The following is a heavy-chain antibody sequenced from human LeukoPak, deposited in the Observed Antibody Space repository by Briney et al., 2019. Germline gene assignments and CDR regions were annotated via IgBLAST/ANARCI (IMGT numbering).Heavy chain of an antibody. J-gene: IGHJ5*02. CDR3: AGDLGSSGWANWFDP. CDR1: GGSISSYY. V-gene: IGHV4-59*01. Sequence: PSETLSLTCTVSGGSISSYYWSWIRQPPGKGLEWIGYIYYSGSTNYNPSLKSRVTISVDTSKNQFSLKLSSVTGADTAGYYCAGDLGSSGWANWFDPWGQGTLVTVSS. CDR2: IYYSGST. D-gene: IGHD6-19*01.